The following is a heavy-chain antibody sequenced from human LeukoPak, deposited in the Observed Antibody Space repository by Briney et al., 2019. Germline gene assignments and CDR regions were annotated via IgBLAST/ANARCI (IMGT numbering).Heavy chain of an antibody. J-gene: IGHJ6*03. D-gene: IGHD3-16*02. Sequence: SETLSLTCTVSGGSIGTYYWSWIRQSPGKGLEWIGYIYVTGSTRYDPYLQSRVTISVDTSRNQFFLKMSSVTAADTAVYYCARHIGGGIEDMDVWGKGTKVTVSS. CDR3: ARHIGGGIEDMDV. CDR2: IYVTGST. V-gene: IGHV4-59*08. CDR1: GGSIGTYY.